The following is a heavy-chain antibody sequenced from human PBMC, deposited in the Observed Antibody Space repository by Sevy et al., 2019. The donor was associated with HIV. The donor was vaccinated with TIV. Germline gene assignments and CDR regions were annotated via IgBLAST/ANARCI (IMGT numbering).Heavy chain of an antibody. V-gene: IGHV3-33*02. Sequence: GGSLRLSCAASGFPFSSYGMHWVRQAPGKGLEWVALIWYDGNNKNYADSVKGRFTISRDNSTNTVFLQMNSLRGEDTAVYYCARGIMITFGGVQQIDYWGQGTLVTVSS. D-gene: IGHD3-16*01. CDR3: ARGIMITFGGVQQIDY. J-gene: IGHJ4*02. CDR2: IWYDGNNK. CDR1: GFPFSSYG.